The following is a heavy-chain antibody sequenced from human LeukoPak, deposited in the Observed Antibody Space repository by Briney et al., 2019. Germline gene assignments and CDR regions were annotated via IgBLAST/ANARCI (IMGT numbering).Heavy chain of an antibody. CDR2: IKQHGSER. D-gene: IGHD3-10*01. CDR3: ARAGSHWHYVY. V-gene: IGHV3-7*01. J-gene: IGHJ4*02. Sequence: GGSLRLSCAASGFTFSGFSMSWVRLSPTKGLECVANIKQHGSERYYVDSVKGRFTISRDNAKNSLSLQMNNLTVEDTAVYYCARAGSHWHYVYWGQGTVVTVSS. CDR1: GFTFSGFS.